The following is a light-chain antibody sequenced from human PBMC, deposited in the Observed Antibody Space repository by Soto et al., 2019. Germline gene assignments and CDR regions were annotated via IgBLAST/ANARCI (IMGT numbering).Light chain of an antibody. CDR2: NNN. CDR1: GSTIGSNT. J-gene: IGLJ1*01. V-gene: IGLV1-44*01. Sequence: QSVLTQPPSASETPGQRVSISCSGSGSTIGSNTVHWYQQLPGTAPKPLMYNNNQRPSGVPDRFSGSKSGTSASLAISGLQSEDEADYYCAAWDDSLSGYVFGTGTKVTVL. CDR3: AAWDDSLSGYV.